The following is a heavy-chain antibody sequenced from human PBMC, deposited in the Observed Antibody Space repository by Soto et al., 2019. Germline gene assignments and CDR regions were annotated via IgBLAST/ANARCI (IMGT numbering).Heavy chain of an antibody. Sequence: SETLSLTCTVSGGSISRYFWSWIRKSPGKGLEWMGYIFYTGSTTYNPSLKSRVTISIDTSKNQFSLKLSSLTAADTAVYYCAHFSDLEWFDPWGQGTLVTVSS. V-gene: IGHV4-59*01. J-gene: IGHJ5*02. CDR3: AHFSDLEWFDP. CDR1: GGSISRYF. CDR2: IFYTGST. D-gene: IGHD2-21*01.